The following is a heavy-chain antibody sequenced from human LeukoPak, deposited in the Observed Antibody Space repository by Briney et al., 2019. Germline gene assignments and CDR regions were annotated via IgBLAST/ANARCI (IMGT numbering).Heavy chain of an antibody. Sequence: PGGSLRLSCAASGFTVSSIYMIWVRQAPGKGREWVSVVYSGATTYNADSVKGRFTISRDNCKNTLYLQMNSLRAEDTAVYYCARVAWGGSNFDYWGQGTLVTVSS. J-gene: IGHJ4*02. CDR2: VYSGATT. CDR3: ARVAWGGSNFDY. V-gene: IGHV3-53*01. CDR1: GFTVSSIY. D-gene: IGHD3-16*01.